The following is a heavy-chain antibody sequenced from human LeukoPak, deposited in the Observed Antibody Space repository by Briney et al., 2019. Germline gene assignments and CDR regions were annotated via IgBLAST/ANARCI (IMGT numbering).Heavy chain of an antibody. CDR2: ISGNSGDT. V-gene: IGHV1-18*01. D-gene: IGHD6-19*01. CDR3: ARDHDGVAVAGRGYYYYMDV. Sequence: ASVNVSFKASRYTFTSYGVTWVRQAPGQGLEWVGWISGNSGDTKYAQEYQGRVTMTVDASTSTAYMELRSLTSDDTAIYYCARDHDGVAVAGRGYYYYMDVWGKGTTVIVSS. J-gene: IGHJ6*03. CDR1: RYTFTSYG.